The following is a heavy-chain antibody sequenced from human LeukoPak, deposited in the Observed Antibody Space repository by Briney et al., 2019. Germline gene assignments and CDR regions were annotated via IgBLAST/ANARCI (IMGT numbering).Heavy chain of an antibody. D-gene: IGHD3-10*01. J-gene: IGHJ4*02. CDR1: GFTVSSNY. Sequence: GGSLRLSCAASGFTVSSNYMSWVRQAPQKGVEWVSIIYSRGSTYYADSVKGRFTISRDDSKNTVYLQMNSLRAEDAAVYYCASGGLGARKYYSDPFDYWGQGTLVTVSS. CDR2: IYSRGST. V-gene: IGHV3-53*01. CDR3: ASGGLGARKYYSDPFDY.